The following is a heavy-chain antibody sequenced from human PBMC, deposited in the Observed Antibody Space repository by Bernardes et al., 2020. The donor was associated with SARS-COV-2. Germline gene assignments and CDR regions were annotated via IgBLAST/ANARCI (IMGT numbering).Heavy chain of an antibody. J-gene: IGHJ6*03. CDR2: INHSGST. D-gene: IGHD3-10*01. Sequence: SETLSLTCAVYGGSFSGYYWSWIRQPPGKGLEWIGEINHSGSTNYNPSLKSRVTISVDTSKNQFSLKLSSVTAADTAVYYCARGEYETRGYYYYMDVWGKATTVTVPS. CDR1: GGSFSGYY. CDR3: ARGEYETRGYYYYMDV. V-gene: IGHV4-34*01.